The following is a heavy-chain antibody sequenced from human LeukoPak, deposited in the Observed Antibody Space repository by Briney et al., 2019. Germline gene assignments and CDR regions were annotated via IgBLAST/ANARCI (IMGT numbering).Heavy chain of an antibody. CDR2: INHSGST. CDR1: GGSFSGYY. CDR3: ARGRMVRGTFDY. D-gene: IGHD3-10*01. V-gene: IGHV4-34*01. J-gene: IGHJ4*02. Sequence: SETLSLTCAVYGGSFSGYYWSWIRQPPGKGLEWIGEINHSGSTNYDPSLKSRVTISVDTSKNQFSLKLSSVTAADTAVYYCARGRMVRGTFDYWGQGTLVTVSS.